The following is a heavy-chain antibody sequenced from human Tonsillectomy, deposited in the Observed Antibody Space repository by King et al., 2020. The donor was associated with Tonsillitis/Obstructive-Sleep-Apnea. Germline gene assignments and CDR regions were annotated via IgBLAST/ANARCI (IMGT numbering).Heavy chain of an antibody. CDR3: ARDAADYYDTSGYKGASDI. J-gene: IGHJ3*02. V-gene: IGHV1-69*05. CDR1: GGTFNTYA. D-gene: IGHD3-22*01. Sequence: QLVQSGAEVKKPGSSVKVSCKASGGTFNTYAFSWVRQAPGQGLEWMGGIIPIFDTPNYAQKFQGRVTISTDKSMSTAFLELPSLRYEDTAVYYCARDAADYYDTSGYKGASDIWGQGKKLTVSS. CDR2: IIPIFDTP.